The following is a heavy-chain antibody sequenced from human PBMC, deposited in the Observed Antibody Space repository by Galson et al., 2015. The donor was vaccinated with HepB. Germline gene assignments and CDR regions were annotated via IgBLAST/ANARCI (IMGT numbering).Heavy chain of an antibody. V-gene: IGHV1-69*13. CDR3: ARGYSTTAAGTYYFDY. Sequence: SVKVSCKASGGTFSSYAISWVRQAPGQGLEWMGGIIPIFGTANYAQKFQGRVTITADESTSTAYMELSSLGSEDTAVYYCARGYSTTAAGTYYFDYWGQGTLVTVSS. CDR2: IIPIFGTA. D-gene: IGHD6-13*01. CDR1: GGTFSSYA. J-gene: IGHJ4*02.